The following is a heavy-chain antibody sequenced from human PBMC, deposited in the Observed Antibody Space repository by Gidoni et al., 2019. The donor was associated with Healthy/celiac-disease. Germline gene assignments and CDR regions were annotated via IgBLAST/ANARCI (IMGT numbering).Heavy chain of an antibody. D-gene: IGHD2-15*01. Sequence: QVQLVQSGAEVKKPGASVTVSCKASGYTFTGYYMHWVRQAPGQGLEWMGWINPNSGGTNYAQKFQGWVTMTRDTSISTAYMELSRLRSDDTAVYYCARGGSAATYYYYYGMDVWGQGTTVTVSS. CDR2: INPNSGGT. CDR3: ARGGSAATYYYYYGMDV. V-gene: IGHV1-2*04. J-gene: IGHJ6*02. CDR1: GYTFTGYY.